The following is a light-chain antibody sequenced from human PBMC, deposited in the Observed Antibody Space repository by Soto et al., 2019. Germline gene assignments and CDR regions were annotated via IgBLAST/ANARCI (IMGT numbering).Light chain of an antibody. CDR2: VTS. CDR3: QQTYSAPGT. J-gene: IGKJ1*01. CDR1: QNITKF. Sequence: DTQMTQSPSSLSASVGDRVTVTCRPSQNITKFLNWYQEKPGKAPKALIYVTSNLENGVPSRFSGSGSGTEFTLTISSLQPEDFATYYCQQTYSAPGTFGQGTRVEV. V-gene: IGKV1-39*01.